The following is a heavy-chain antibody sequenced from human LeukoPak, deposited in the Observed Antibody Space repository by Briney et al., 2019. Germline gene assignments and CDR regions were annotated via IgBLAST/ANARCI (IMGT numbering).Heavy chain of an antibody. J-gene: IGHJ4*02. D-gene: IGHD3-10*01. CDR3: ARGRYYYGSGSYYNPHYFDY. CDR1: GGSIGSYY. Sequence: SETLSLTCTVSGGSIGSYYWSWIRQPPGKGLEWIGYIYYSGSTNYNPSPKSRVTISVDTSKNQFSLKLSSVTAADTAVYYCARGRYYYGSGSYYNPHYFDYWGQGTLVTVSS. V-gene: IGHV4-59*01. CDR2: IYYSGST.